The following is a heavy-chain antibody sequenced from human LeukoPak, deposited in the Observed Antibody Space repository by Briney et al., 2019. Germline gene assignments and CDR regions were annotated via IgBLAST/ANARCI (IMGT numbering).Heavy chain of an antibody. CDR2: IYPKSGGT. CDR1: GYTFADYY. Sequence: ASVKVSCKTSGYTFADYYIHWVRQAPGQGLEWMGWIYPKSGGTNSARKFQGRVTMTRDTSISTAYMELSRLRFDDTAVYYCTRVLPVAMGGTRDYWGQGTLVTVSS. J-gene: IGHJ4*02. V-gene: IGHV1-2*02. D-gene: IGHD1-26*01. CDR3: TRVLPVAMGGTRDY.